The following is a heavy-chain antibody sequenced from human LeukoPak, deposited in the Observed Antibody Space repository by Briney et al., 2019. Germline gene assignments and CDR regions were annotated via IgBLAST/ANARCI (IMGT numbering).Heavy chain of an antibody. J-gene: IGHJ4*02. CDR3: ARQAAMGRSGDY. V-gene: IGHV5-51*01. CDR1: GYSFTSYW. Sequence: GESLKISCKASGYSFTSYWIGWVRQMPGKGLEWMGIIDPSDSETRYTPSFQGQITISADKSRSTAYIQWSSLKASDNAMYYCARQAAMGRSGDYWGQGTLVTVSP. CDR2: IDPSDSET. D-gene: IGHD7-27*01.